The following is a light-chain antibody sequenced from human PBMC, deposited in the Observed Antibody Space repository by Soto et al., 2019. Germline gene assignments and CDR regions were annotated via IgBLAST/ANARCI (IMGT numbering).Light chain of an antibody. Sequence: QSALTRPASVSASPGQSITISCTGGKNDIGSSDYVSWYQQHPGKAPKLIIYGVSNRPSGTSDRFSGSKSGNTASLTISGLQADDEADYYCSSSTSSNTLVFGGGTKVTVL. CDR2: GVS. V-gene: IGLV2-14*01. CDR3: SSSTSSNTLV. J-gene: IGLJ3*02. CDR1: KNDIGSSDY.